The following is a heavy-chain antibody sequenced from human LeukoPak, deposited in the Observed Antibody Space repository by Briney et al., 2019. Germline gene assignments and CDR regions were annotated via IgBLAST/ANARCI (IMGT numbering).Heavy chain of an antibody. Sequence: GGSLRLSCAASGFTFSTYSMNWVRQAPGKGLEWVSYISSSSSTIYYADSVKGRFTISRDNAKNSLYLQLNSVRAEDTAVYYCARDPTTVTTGPDYWGQGTLVTVSS. CDR2: ISSSSSTI. J-gene: IGHJ4*02. CDR3: ARDPTTVTTGPDY. V-gene: IGHV3-48*01. CDR1: GFTFSTYS. D-gene: IGHD4-17*01.